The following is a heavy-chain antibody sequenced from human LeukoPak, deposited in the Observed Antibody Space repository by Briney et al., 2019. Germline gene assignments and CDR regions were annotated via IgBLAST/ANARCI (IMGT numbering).Heavy chain of an antibody. CDR3: ARDGDYGGIYDAFDI. CDR1: GGTFSSYA. D-gene: IGHD4-23*01. V-gene: IGHV1-18*01. J-gene: IGHJ3*02. CDR2: ISAYNGNT. Sequence: ASVKVSCKASGGTFSSYAISWVRQAPGQGLEWMGWISAYNGNTNYAQKLQGRVTMTTDTSTSTAYMELRSLRSDDTAVYYCARDGDYGGIYDAFDIWGQGTMVTVSS.